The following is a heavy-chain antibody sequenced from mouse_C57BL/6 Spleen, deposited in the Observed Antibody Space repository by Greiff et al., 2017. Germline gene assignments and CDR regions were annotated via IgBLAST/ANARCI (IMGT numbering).Heavy chain of an antibody. D-gene: IGHD1-1*01. CDR2: IYPGDGDT. V-gene: IGHV1-82*01. Sequence: QVQLKESGPELVKPGASVKISCKASGYAFSSSWMNWVKQRPGKGLEWIGRIYPGDGDTNYNGKFKGKATLTADKSSSTAYMQLSSLTSEDSAVYFCARECYYYGSNYFDYWGQGTTLTVSS. J-gene: IGHJ2*01. CDR3: ARECYYYGSNYFDY. CDR1: GYAFSSSW.